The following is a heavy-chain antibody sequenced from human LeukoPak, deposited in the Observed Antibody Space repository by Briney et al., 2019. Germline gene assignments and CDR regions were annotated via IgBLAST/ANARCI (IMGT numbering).Heavy chain of an antibody. J-gene: IGHJ4*02. CDR3: ARDGTSTDDY. CDR2: ISGNNDNP. D-gene: IGHD2-2*01. Sequence: ASVKVSCKTSGYTISNFGINWVRQAPRQGLEGMGWISGNNDNPNYGQKFQGRFTMTTDSTTSTAYMELRNLTFDDTAVYYCARDGTSTDDYWGQGTLVTVSS. V-gene: IGHV1-18*01. CDR1: GYTISNFG.